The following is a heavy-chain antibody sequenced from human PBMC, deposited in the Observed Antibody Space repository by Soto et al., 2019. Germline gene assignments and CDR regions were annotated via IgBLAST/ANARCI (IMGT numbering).Heavy chain of an antibody. CDR1: GGTFSTYA. D-gene: IGHD2-15*01. V-gene: IGHV1-69*12. CDR2: IIPIFGTA. Sequence: QVQLVQSGAEVKKPGSSVKVSCKSSGGTFSTYAISWVRQAPGQGLEWMGGIIPIFGTANYAQKFQGRVTIPADESTTTAYMELISLRSEDTAVYYCARDEMVVATGSRTWHYYYGMDVWGHGTTVTVSS. J-gene: IGHJ6*02. CDR3: ARDEMVVATGSRTWHYYYGMDV.